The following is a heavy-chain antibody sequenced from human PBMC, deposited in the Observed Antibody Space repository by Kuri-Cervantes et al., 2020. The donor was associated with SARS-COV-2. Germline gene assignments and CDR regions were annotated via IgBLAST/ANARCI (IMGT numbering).Heavy chain of an antibody. J-gene: IGHJ3*02. CDR2: INPSGGST. CDR1: GYTFTTYY. Sequence: ASVKVSCKASGYTFTTYYMHWVRQAPGQGLEWMGIINPSGGSTSYAQKFQGRVTMTRDTSMSTVYMQLSSLRSEDTAVYYCARWGLVPADSDAFDIWGKGTMVTVSS. CDR3: ARWGLVPADSDAFDI. D-gene: IGHD2-2*01. V-gene: IGHV1-46*01.